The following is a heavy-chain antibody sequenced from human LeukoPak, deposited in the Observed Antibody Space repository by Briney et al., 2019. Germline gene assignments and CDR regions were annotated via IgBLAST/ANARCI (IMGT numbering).Heavy chain of an antibody. CDR1: GGSFSGYY. CDR2: INHSGST. D-gene: IGHD2-2*01. Sequence: SETLSLTRAVYGGSFSGYYWSWIRQPPGKGLEWIGEINHSGSTNYNPSLKSRVTISVDTSKNQFSLKLSSVTAADTAVYYCARALSDPIVVVPAAPPYNWFDPWGQGTLVTVSS. V-gene: IGHV4-34*01. J-gene: IGHJ5*02. CDR3: ARALSDPIVVVPAAPPYNWFDP.